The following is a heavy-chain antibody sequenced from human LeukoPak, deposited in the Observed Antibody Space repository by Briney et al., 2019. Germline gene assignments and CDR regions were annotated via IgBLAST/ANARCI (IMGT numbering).Heavy chain of an antibody. J-gene: IGHJ4*02. CDR2: ISAYNGNT. CDR1: GYTFTSYG. Sequence: ASVKVSCKASGYTFTSYGISWVRQAPGQGLEWMGWISAYNGNTNYAQKLQGRVTMTTNTPTSTAYMELRSLRSDDTAVYYCARDLGYCTNGVCYLSYWGQGTLVTVSS. V-gene: IGHV1-18*01. D-gene: IGHD2-8*01. CDR3: ARDLGYCTNGVCYLSY.